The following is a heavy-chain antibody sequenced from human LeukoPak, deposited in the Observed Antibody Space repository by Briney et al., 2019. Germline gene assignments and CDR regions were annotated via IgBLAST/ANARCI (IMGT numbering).Heavy chain of an antibody. CDR2: FYYSGNT. V-gene: IGHV4-34*01. D-gene: IGHD1-14*01. J-gene: IGHJ2*01. Sequence: SETLSLTCAVYGGSFSGYYWTWIRQPPGKGLEWIGSFYYSGNTYYSPSLKSRVTISVDTSKNQFSLRLTSVTAADTAVYYCARSGIAYTFWYFNLWGRGSLVTVSS. CDR1: GGSFSGYY. CDR3: ARSGIAYTFWYFNL.